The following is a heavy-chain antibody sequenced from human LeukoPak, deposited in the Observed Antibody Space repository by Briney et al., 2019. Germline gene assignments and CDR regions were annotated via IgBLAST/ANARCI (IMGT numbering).Heavy chain of an antibody. CDR2: IYPGDFDT. J-gene: IGHJ4*02. Sequence: RGESLKISCKGSGYSFTSHWIGWVRQMPGKGLEWMGIIYPGDFDTRYGPSFQGQVTISADKSISTAYLQWSSLKASDTAMYYCARVSTPSAYVPFDFWGQGTLVTVSS. V-gene: IGHV5-51*01. CDR1: GYSFTSHW. CDR3: ARVSTPSAYVPFDF. D-gene: IGHD5-12*01.